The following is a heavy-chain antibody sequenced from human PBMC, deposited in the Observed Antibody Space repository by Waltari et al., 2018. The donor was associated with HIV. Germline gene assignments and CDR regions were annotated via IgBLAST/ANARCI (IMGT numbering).Heavy chain of an antibody. CDR2: SLPIVGSP. D-gene: IGHD5-18*01. CDR1: GGTFSNSA. CDR3: ASASRDTAMGAFDI. Sequence: QVQPVQSGAEVKKPGSSVKVSCKASGGTFSNSAINWVRQAPGQGLEWMGVSLPIVGSPNYAQKFQGRVTITADESTSTVYMKLSSLRSEDTAVYYCASASRDTAMGAFDIWGQGTMVTVSS. J-gene: IGHJ3*02. V-gene: IGHV1-69*01.